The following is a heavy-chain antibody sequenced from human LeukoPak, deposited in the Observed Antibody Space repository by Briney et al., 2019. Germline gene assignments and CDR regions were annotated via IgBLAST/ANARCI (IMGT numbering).Heavy chain of an antibody. V-gene: IGHV3-23*01. Sequence: PGRSLRLSCAASGFTFSSYAMSWVRQAPGKGLEWVSAISGSGGSTYYADSVKGRFTVSRDNSKNTLYLQMNSLRAEDTAVYYCAKAIECSGGSCYYFDYWGQGTLVTVSS. D-gene: IGHD2-15*01. CDR1: GFTFSSYA. J-gene: IGHJ4*02. CDR3: AKAIECSGGSCYYFDY. CDR2: ISGSGGST.